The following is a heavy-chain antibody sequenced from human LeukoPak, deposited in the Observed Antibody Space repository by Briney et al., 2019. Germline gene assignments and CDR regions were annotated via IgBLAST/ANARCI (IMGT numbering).Heavy chain of an antibody. D-gene: IGHD5-18*01. CDR2: INPYNGNT. CDR1: GYSFTTND. V-gene: IGHV1-18*04. CDR3: ARDGEVGYTADFDY. J-gene: IGHJ4*02. Sequence: ASVKVSCKASGYSFTTNDIIWVRQAPGQGLEWMGRINPYNGNTNYAQRLQGRVTMTTDTSTSTAYMELRSLGFDDTAVYYCARDGEVGYTADFDYWGQGTLVTVSS.